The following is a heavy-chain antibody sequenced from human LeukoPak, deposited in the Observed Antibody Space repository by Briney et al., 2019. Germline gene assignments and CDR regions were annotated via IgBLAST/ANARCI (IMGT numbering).Heavy chain of an antibody. CDR2: ISGSGGST. J-gene: IGHJ4*02. CDR3: AKDCGTSCYVPVDY. CDR1: GFTFSSYA. D-gene: IGHD2-2*01. V-gene: IGHV3-23*01. Sequence: GGSLRLSCAASGFTFSSYAMSWDRQAPGKGLEWVSAISGSGGSTYYADSVKGRFTISRDNSKNTLYLQMNSLRAEDTAVYYCAKDCGTSCYVPVDYWGQGTLVTVSS.